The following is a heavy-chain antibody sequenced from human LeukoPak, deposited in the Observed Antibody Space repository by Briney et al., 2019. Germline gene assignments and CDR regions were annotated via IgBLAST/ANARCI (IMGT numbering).Heavy chain of an antibody. V-gene: IGHV1-46*01. Sequence: ASVKVSCKASGYTFTSYYMHWVRQAPGQGLEWMGIINPSGGGTSYAQKFQGRVTMTRDTSTSTVYMELSSLRSEDTAVYYCARPKYDYASPFLGAFDIWGQGTMVTVSS. D-gene: IGHD3-16*01. CDR3: ARPKYDYASPFLGAFDI. CDR1: GYTFTSYY. CDR2: INPSGGGT. J-gene: IGHJ3*02.